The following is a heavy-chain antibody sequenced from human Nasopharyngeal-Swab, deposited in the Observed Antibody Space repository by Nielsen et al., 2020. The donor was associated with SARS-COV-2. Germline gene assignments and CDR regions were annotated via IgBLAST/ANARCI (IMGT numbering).Heavy chain of an antibody. J-gene: IGHJ5*02. CDR3: ARGGPGYCSSTSCYGNWFDP. D-gene: IGHD2-2*01. CDR2: INPNSGGT. Sequence: WVRQDTGQGLEWMGWINPNSGGTNYAQKFQGWVTMTRDASISTAYMELSRLRSDDTAVYYCARGGPGYCSSTSCYGNWFDPWGQGTLVTVSS. V-gene: IGHV1-2*04.